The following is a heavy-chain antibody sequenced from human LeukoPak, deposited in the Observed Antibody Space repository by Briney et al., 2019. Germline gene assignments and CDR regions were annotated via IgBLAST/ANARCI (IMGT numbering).Heavy chain of an antibody. CDR2: IYTTGNT. CDR3: ARDCIVVVPAAPCHNWFDP. J-gene: IGHJ5*02. V-gene: IGHV4-4*07. Sequence: SETLSLTCTVSGNSISSDYWNWIRQPGGKGLEWIGRIYTTGNTNYNPSLKSRVTMSVDTSKSQFSLKVSSVTAADTAVYYCARDCIVVVPAAPCHNWFDPWGQGTLVTVSS. CDR1: GNSISSDY. D-gene: IGHD2-2*01.